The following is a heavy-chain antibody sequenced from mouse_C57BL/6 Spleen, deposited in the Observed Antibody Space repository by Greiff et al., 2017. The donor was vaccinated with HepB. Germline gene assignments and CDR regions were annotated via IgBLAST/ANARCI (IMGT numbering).Heavy chain of an antibody. J-gene: IGHJ1*03. D-gene: IGHD4-1*02. CDR1: GFTFSSYA. CDR3: ARVGPTGYWYFDV. Sequence: EVQRVESGGGLVKPGGSLKLSCAASGFTFSSYAMSWVRQTPEKRLEWVATISDGGSYTYYPDNVKGRFTISRDNAKNNLYLQMSHLKSEDTAMYYCARVGPTGYWYFDVWGTGTTVTVSS. CDR2: ISDGGSYT. V-gene: IGHV5-4*01.